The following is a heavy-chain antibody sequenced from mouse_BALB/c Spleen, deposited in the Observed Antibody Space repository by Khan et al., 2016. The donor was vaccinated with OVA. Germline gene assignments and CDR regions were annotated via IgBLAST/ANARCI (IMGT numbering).Heavy chain of an antibody. Sequence: QIQLVQSGPELKKPGETVQISCKASGFTFTNYGMNWVGQAPGKGLKWMGWINTYTGEPTFTDDFKGRFAFSLETSASTAYLQINSLKNEDTATYFCARVGYNGTMDFWGQGTSVTVSS. CDR1: GFTFTNYG. CDR2: INTYTGEP. V-gene: IGHV9-3-1*01. J-gene: IGHJ4*01. CDR3: ARVGYNGTMDF. D-gene: IGHD2-14*01.